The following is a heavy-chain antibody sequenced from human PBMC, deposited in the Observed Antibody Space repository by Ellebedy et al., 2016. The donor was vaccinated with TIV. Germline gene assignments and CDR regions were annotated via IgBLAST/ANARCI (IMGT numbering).Heavy chain of an antibody. D-gene: IGHD2-2*03. Sequence: ASVKVSXXASGYTFTSYAMHWVLQAPGQRLEWMGWINAGNGNTKYSQKFQGRVTMTRNTSISTAYMELSSLRSEDTAVYYCARGVSLVDIVVVPAYYMDVWGKGTTVTVSS. CDR1: GYTFTSYA. J-gene: IGHJ6*03. CDR3: ARGVSLVDIVVVPAYYMDV. CDR2: INAGNGNT. V-gene: IGHV1-3*01.